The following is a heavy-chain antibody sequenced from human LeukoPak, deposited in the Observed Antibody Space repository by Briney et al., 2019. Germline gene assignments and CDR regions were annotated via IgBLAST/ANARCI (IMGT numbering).Heavy chain of an antibody. J-gene: IGHJ4*02. D-gene: IGHD3-16*01. CDR3: ARAGGITLGGGWEDYFDY. Sequence: SETLSLTCTVSGGSISSYYWSWIRQPAGKGLEWIGRIYTSGSTNYNPSLKSRVTMSVDTSKSQFSLKLSSVTAADTAVYYCARAGGITLGGGWEDYFDYWGQGTLVTVSS. CDR2: IYTSGST. V-gene: IGHV4-4*07. CDR1: GGSISSYY.